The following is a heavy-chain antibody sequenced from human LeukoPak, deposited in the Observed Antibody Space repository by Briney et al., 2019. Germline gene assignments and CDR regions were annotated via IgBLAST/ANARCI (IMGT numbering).Heavy chain of an antibody. CDR3: ARAKAAAAGTAFDY. V-gene: IGHV3-30*04. D-gene: IGHD6-13*01. CDR2: ISYDGSNK. CDR1: GFTFSSYA. Sequence: GRSLRLSCAASGFTFSSYAMHWVRQAPGKGLEWVAVISYDGSNKYYADSVKGRFTISRDNSKNTLYLQMNSLRAEDTAVYYCARAKAAAAGTAFDYWGQGTLVTVSS. J-gene: IGHJ4*02.